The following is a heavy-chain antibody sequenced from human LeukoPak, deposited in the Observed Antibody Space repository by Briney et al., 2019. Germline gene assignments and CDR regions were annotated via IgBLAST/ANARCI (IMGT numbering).Heavy chain of an antibody. J-gene: IGHJ4*02. CDR2: IYPGDSDT. D-gene: IGHD2-2*01. V-gene: IGHV5-51*01. CDR3: ARPDCSSTSCYRY. CDR1: GSIFTSYW. Sequence: PGASLQISCVGSGSIFTSYWIGWVRPLPGKSLEWLGIIYPGDSDTRYSPSFQGQVTISADKSISTAYLQWRSLKASDTAMCYCARPDCSSTSCYRYWGQGTLVTASS.